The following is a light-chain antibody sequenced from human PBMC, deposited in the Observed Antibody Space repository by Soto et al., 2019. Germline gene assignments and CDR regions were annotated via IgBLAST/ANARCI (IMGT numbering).Light chain of an antibody. CDR1: QSVRGN. CDR3: QQYNTWPPIT. J-gene: IGKJ5*01. Sequence: VVMTQSPGSLSVSPGERVTLSCRASQSVRGNLAWYQQKPGQAPRLLIYGASTRATGLPARFSGSGSGTDFTLTISSLQSEDFAVYYCQQYNTWPPITFGQGTRLE. V-gene: IGKV3-15*01. CDR2: GAS.